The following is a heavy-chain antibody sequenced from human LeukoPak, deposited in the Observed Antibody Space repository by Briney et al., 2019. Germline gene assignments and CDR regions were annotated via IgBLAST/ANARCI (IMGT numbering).Heavy chain of an antibody. D-gene: IGHD3-10*01. V-gene: IGHV1-18*04. CDR1: GYTFTSYG. CDR2: ISAYNGNT. Sequence: ASVKVSCKASGYTFTSYGISWVRQAPGQGLEWMGWISAYNGNTNYAQKLQGRVTRTTDTSTSTAYMELRSLRSDDTAVYYCATSYGSGSYYTQSYYYYGMDVWGKGTTVTVSS. CDR3: ATSYGSGSYYTQSYYYYGMDV. J-gene: IGHJ6*04.